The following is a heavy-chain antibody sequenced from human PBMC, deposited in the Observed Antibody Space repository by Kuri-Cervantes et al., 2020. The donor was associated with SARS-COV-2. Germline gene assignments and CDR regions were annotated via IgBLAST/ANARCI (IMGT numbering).Heavy chain of an antibody. V-gene: IGHV1-18*04. Sequence: ASVKVSCKASGYTFTTYGITWVRQAPGQGLEWMGWISTSNANADYTQKLQGRVTMTTDTSTSIAYMELRSLRSDDTAIYYCAGGFDYGDYPYYYGMDVWGQGTTVTVSS. CDR2: ISTSNANA. J-gene: IGHJ6*02. CDR1: GYTFTTYG. CDR3: AGGFDYGDYPYYYGMDV. D-gene: IGHD4-17*01.